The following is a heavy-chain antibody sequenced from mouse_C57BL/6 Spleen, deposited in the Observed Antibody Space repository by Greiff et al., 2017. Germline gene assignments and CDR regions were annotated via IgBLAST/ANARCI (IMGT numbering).Heavy chain of an antibody. V-gene: IGHV7-1*01. CDR3: ERDEAGKGYAMDY. CDR2: SRNKANDYTT. J-gene: IGHJ4*01. D-gene: IGHD4-1*01. CDR1: GFTFSDFY. Sequence: EVKVVESGGGLVQSGRSLRLSCATSGFTFSDFYMEWVRQAPGKGLEWIAASRNKANDYTTEYSASVKGRFIVSRDTSQSILYLQMNALRDEDTAIDYCERDEAGKGYAMDYWGQGTSVTVSS.